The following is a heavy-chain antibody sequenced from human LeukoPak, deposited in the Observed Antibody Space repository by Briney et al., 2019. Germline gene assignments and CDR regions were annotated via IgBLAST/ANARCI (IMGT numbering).Heavy chain of an antibody. CDR1: GFSFNSYG. V-gene: IGHV3-30*03. Sequence: GGSLRLSYAASGFSFNSYGIHWVRLPPGKGLEWVAVISYDGNSEHYADSVKGRFTISRDNSKSTMYLQMNSLRAEDTAVYYCARDPGIDFWSGQGDYWGQGTLVTVSS. CDR2: ISYDGNSE. J-gene: IGHJ4*02. CDR3: ARDPGIDFWSGQGDY. D-gene: IGHD3-3*01.